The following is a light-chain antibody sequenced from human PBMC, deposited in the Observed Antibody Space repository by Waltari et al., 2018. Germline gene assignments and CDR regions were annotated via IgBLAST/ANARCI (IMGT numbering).Light chain of an antibody. J-gene: IGLJ2*01. CDR3: SSYTSSSTLGV. CDR1: SSDVGGYNY. V-gene: IGLV2-14*01. Sequence: QSALTQPASVSGSPGQSITISCTGTSSDVGGYNYVSWYQPHPGKSPKLMIYEVSNRPAGVSNRFSGSKSGNTASLTISGLQDEDEADYYCSSYTSSSTLGVFGGGTKLTVL. CDR2: EVS.